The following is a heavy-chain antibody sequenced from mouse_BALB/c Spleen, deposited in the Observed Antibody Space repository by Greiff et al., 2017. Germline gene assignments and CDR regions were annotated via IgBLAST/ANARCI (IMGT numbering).Heavy chain of an antibody. D-gene: IGHD1-2*01. Sequence: EVKLVESGGGLVKPGGSLKLSCAASGFAFSSYDMSWVRQTPEKRLEWVAYISSGGGSTYYPDTVKGRFTISRDNAKNTLYLQMSSLKSEDTAMYYCASVKGVGYHDYWGQGTTLTVSS. CDR2: ISSGGGST. CDR3: ASVKGVGYHDY. CDR1: GFAFSSYD. J-gene: IGHJ2*01. V-gene: IGHV5-12-1*01.